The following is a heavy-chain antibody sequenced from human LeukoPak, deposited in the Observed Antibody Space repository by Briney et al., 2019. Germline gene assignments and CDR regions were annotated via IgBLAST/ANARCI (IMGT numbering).Heavy chain of an antibody. J-gene: IGHJ4*02. D-gene: IGHD2-15*01. CDR3: ARDVSRISDY. CDR1: GFTFSSYA. Sequence: GGSLRLPCAASGFTFSSYAMSWVRQAPGKGLEWVSSISSDSIYIYYADSVKGRFTISRDNAKNSLYLQMNSLRAEDTAVYYCARDVSRISDYWGQGTLVTVSS. V-gene: IGHV3-21*06. CDR2: ISSDSIYI.